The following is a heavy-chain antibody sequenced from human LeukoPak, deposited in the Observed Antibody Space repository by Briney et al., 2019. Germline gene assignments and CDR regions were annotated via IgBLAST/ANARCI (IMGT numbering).Heavy chain of an antibody. CDR1: GGSISSYY. CDR3: ARHGYNAIFDY. J-gene: IGHJ4*02. D-gene: IGHD5-24*01. V-gene: IGHV4-59*08. Sequence: SETLSLTCTVSGGSISSYYWSWIRQPPGKGLEWIGYIYYSGSTNYNPSLKSRVTISVDTSKNQFSLKLSSVTAADTAVYYWARHGYNAIFDYWGQGTLVTVSS. CDR2: IYYSGST.